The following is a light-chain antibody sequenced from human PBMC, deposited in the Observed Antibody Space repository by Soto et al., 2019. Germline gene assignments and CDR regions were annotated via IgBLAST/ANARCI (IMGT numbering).Light chain of an antibody. V-gene: IGKV3-15*01. Sequence: EIEMTQSPATLSASAGDRATLSCRASQSVSSSLAWYQQKPGQAPRLLIYGASAIASGIPARFSGSGSGTEFTLTISSLESEDFAVYYCQQYSSSPRDFGGGTKVDIK. CDR1: QSVSSS. J-gene: IGKJ4*01. CDR3: QQYSSSPRD. CDR2: GAS.